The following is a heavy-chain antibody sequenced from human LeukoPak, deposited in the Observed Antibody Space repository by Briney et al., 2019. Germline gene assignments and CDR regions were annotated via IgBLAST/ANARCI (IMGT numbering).Heavy chain of an antibody. CDR2: ISGSGSTI. CDR1: GFTFSDYY. D-gene: IGHD3-10*01. V-gene: IGHV3-11*04. CDR3: ARDSD. Sequence: GGSLRLSCAASGFTFSDYYMNWIRQAPGKGLEWVSYISGSGSTIYYADPVKGRFTISRDNAKNSLYLQLNSLRAEDTAMYYCARDSDWGQGTLVTVSS. J-gene: IGHJ4*02.